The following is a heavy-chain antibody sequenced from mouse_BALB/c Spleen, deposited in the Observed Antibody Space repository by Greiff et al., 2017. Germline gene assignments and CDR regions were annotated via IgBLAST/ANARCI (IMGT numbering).Heavy chain of an antibody. CDR2: IWGDGST. CDR1: GFSLTGYG. CDR3: ARDEDYAMDY. J-gene: IGHJ4*01. Sequence: VQLQQSGPGLVAPSQSLSITCTVSGFSLTGYGVNWMRQPPGKGLEGLGMIWGDGSTDYNSALKSRLSISKDNSKSQVFLKMNSLQTDDTARYYCARDEDYAMDYWGQGTSVTVSS. V-gene: IGHV2-6-7*01.